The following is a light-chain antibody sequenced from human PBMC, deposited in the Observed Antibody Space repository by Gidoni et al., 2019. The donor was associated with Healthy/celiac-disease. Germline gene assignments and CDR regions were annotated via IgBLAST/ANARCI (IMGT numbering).Light chain of an antibody. CDR2: EVS. CDR1: SSDVGGYNY. J-gene: IGLJ2*01. V-gene: IGLV2-8*01. Sequence: QSALTHPPSASGSPGQSVTISCTGTSSDVGGYNYVSWYQQHPGKAPKRMIYEVSKRPSGVPDRFSGSKSGNTASLTVSGLQAEDEADYYCSSYAGSNNSVFGGGTKLTVL. CDR3: SSYAGSNNSV.